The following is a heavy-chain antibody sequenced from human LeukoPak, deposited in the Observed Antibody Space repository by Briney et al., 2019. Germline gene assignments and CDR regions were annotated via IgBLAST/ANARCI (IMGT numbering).Heavy chain of an antibody. D-gene: IGHD3-22*01. J-gene: IGHJ4*02. CDR2: IKQDGSEK. CDR3: AREPSTYYYDSSGLGVDY. V-gene: IGHV3-7*01. CDR1: GFTFSSYW. Sequence: GGSLRLSCAASGFTFSSYWMSWVRQAPGKGLEWVANIKQDGSEKYYVDSVKGRFTISRDNSKNTLYLQMNSLRAEDTAVYYCAREPSTYYYDSSGLGVDYWGQGTLVTVSS.